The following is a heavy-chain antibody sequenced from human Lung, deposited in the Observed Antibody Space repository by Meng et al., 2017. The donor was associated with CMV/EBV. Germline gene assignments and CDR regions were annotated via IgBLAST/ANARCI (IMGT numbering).Heavy chain of an antibody. CDR2: IYYSGST. D-gene: IGHD2/OR15-2a*01. Sequence: LXXTVSGGSISSGDYYWSWIRQPPGKGLEWIGYIYYSGSTYYNPSLKSRVTISVDTSKNQFSLKLSSVTAADTAVYYCARDSVPSTTYYYYGMDVWGQGXTVTVSS. CDR1: GGSISSGDYY. CDR3: ARDSVPSTTYYYYGMDV. J-gene: IGHJ6*02. V-gene: IGHV4-30-4*08.